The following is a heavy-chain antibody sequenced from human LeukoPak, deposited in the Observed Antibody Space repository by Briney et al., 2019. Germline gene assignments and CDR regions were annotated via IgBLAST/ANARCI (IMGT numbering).Heavy chain of an antibody. V-gene: IGHV4-31*03. Sequence: RTSETLSLTCTISGGSIRSGGYYWTWIRQLPGKGLEWIGFIYHDGGTYYNPSLKSRVAMSIDTSNIQFSLKLSSVTAADTAVYYCARERGDTAMLRFIESWGQGTLVTVSS. CDR1: GGSIRSGGYY. CDR2: IYHDGGT. J-gene: IGHJ4*02. D-gene: IGHD5-18*01. CDR3: ARERGDTAMLRFIES.